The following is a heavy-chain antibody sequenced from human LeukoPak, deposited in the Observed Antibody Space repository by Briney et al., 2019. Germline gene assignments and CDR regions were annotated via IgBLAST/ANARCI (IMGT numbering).Heavy chain of an antibody. CDR3: ARGAGLRWNYYYYMDV. CDR1: GGSFSGYY. CDR2: INHSGST. D-gene: IGHD4-23*01. Sequence: SETLSLTCAVYGGSFSGYYWSWIRQPPGKGLEWIGEINHSGSTNYNPSLKSRVTISVDTSKNQFSLKLSSVTAADTAVYYCARGAGLRWNYYYYMDVWGKGTTVTVSS. J-gene: IGHJ6*03. V-gene: IGHV4-34*01.